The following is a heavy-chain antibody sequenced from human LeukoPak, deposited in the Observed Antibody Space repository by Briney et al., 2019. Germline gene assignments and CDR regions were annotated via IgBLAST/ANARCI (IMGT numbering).Heavy chain of an antibody. CDR3: ARAFLGYYGGNSPFDY. D-gene: IGHD4-23*01. CDR1: GYTFTSYG. CDR2: ISAYNGNT. Sequence: ASVKVSCKASGYTFTSYGTSWVRHAPGQGLEWMGWISAYNGNTNYAQKLQGRVTMTTDTSTSTAYMELRSLRSDDTAVYYCARAFLGYYGGNSPFDYWGQGTLVTVSS. V-gene: IGHV1-18*01. J-gene: IGHJ4*02.